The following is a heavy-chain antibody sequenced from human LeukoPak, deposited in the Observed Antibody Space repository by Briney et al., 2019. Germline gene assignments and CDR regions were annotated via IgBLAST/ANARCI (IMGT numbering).Heavy chain of an antibody. D-gene: IGHD3-10*01. CDR2: IYSGGST. CDR1: GFTVSSNY. CDR3: AKKAQDGDNFDY. Sequence: GGSLRLSCAASGFTVSSNYMNWVRQAPGKGLEWVSVIYSGGSTYYADSVKGRFTISRDNSKNTLYLQMNSLRAEDTAVYYCAKKAQDGDNFDYWGQGTLVTVSS. V-gene: IGHV3-53*01. J-gene: IGHJ4*02.